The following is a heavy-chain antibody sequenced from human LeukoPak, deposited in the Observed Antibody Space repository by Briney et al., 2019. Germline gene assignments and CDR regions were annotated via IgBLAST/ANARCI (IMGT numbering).Heavy chain of an antibody. V-gene: IGHV1-2*02. J-gene: IGHJ4*02. Sequence: GASVKVSCKASGYTFTGYYMHWVRQAPGQGLEWMGWINPNSGGTNYAQKFQGRVTMTRDTSISTAYMELSRLRSDDTAVYYCAGDLTWGEDCSSTSCPTDYWGQGTLVTVSS. D-gene: IGHD2-2*01. CDR1: GYTFTGYY. CDR2: INPNSGGT. CDR3: AGDLTWGEDCSSTSCPTDY.